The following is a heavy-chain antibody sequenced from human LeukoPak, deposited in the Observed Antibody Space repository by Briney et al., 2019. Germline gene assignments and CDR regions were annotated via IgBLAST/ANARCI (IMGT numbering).Heavy chain of an antibody. Sequence: GGSLRLSCTASRFTFGDYAMSWVRQAPGKGLEWVAFIRSKACGGTTEYAASVKGRFTISRDDSKSIAYLQMDSLKTEDTAVYYCTRGVSVTTILIDYWGQGTLATVSA. D-gene: IGHD5-12*01. CDR3: TRGVSVTTILIDY. J-gene: IGHJ4*02. CDR2: IRSKACGGTT. CDR1: RFTFGDYA. V-gene: IGHV3-49*04.